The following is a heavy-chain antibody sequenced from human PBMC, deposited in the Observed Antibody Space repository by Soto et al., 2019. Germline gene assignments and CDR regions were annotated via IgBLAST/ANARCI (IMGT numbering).Heavy chain of an antibody. V-gene: IGHV5-10-1*01. D-gene: IGHD2-15*01. Sequence: GESLKISCNGSGYSFTSYWISWVRQMPGKGLEWMGRIDPSDSYTNYSPSFQGHVTISADKSISTAYLQWSSLKASDTAMYYCARHCSGGSCYGGAFDIWGQGTMVTVSS. CDR1: GYSFTSYW. CDR3: ARHCSGGSCYGGAFDI. J-gene: IGHJ3*02. CDR2: IDPSDSYT.